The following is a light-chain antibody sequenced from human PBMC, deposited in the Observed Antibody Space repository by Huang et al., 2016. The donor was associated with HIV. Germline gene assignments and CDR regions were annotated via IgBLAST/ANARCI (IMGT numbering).Light chain of an antibody. V-gene: IGKV1-39*01. Sequence: IQMTQSTTSLSASIGDRVSIACRASQNINTYLNWYQQKPGKAPKLLISSASTLHSGVPSRFSGSGSGTDFTLTIRGLQLDDFATYYCQQSYSALSSFGPGTRLTIK. CDR3: QQSYSALSS. CDR2: SAS. CDR1: QNINTY. J-gene: IGKJ5*01.